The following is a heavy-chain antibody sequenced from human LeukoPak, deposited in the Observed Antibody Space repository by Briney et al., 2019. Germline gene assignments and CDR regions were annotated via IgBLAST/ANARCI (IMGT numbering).Heavy chain of an antibody. V-gene: IGHV6-1*01. CDR2: TFYRSKWYN. Sequence: SQTLSLTCAISGHSVSSNSAAWSWIRQSPSRGLEWLGRTFYRSKWYNDYAVSVKSRITINPDTSKNHFSLQLNSVTPEDTAVYYCARVRDDYNYYFDYWGQGILVTVSS. CDR3: ARVRDDYNYYFDY. J-gene: IGHJ4*02. CDR1: GHSVSSNSAA. D-gene: IGHD5-24*01.